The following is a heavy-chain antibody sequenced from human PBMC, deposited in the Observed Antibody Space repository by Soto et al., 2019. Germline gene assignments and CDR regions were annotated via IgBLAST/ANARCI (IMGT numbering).Heavy chain of an antibody. D-gene: IGHD2-2*01. CDR3: ARRVPADPVDWFDP. CDR1: GGSISSSSYY. CDR2: IYYSGST. V-gene: IGHV4-39*01. Sequence: SETLSLTCTVSGGSISSSSYYWGWIRQPPGKGLEWIGSIYYSGSTYYNPSLKSRVTISVDTSKNQFSLKLSSVTAADTAVYYCARRVPADPVDWFDPWGQGTLVTVSS. J-gene: IGHJ5*02.